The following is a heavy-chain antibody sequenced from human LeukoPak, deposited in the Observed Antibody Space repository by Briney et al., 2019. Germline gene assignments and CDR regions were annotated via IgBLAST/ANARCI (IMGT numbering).Heavy chain of an antibody. CDR2: IIPIFGTA. J-gene: IGHJ6*03. CDR1: GGTFSSYA. V-gene: IGHV1-69*05. CDR3: ARASYSSSWHYYYYYMDV. D-gene: IGHD6-13*01. Sequence: SVKVSCKASGGTFSSYAISWVRQAPGQGLEWMGGIIPIFGTANYAQKFQGRVTITTDESTSTAYMELSGLRSVDTAVYYCARASYSSSWHYYYYYMDVWGKGTTVTASS.